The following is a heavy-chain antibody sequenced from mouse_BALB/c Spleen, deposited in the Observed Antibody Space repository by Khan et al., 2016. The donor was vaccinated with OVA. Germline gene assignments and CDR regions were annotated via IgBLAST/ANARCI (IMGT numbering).Heavy chain of an antibody. D-gene: IGHD4-1*01. J-gene: IGHJ3*01. CDR3: AIHLTGSFAY. CDR1: GFTFSAYS. Sequence: EVPLVESGGDLMKPGGSLKLSCAASGFTFSAYSMSWVRQTPDKRLEWVASINSDGYYTYYPDSVQGRFTISRNNAKNTLSLQMNSLKSADTAIYYCAIHLTGSFAYWGQGTLVPVSA. V-gene: IGHV5-6*01. CDR2: INSDGYYT.